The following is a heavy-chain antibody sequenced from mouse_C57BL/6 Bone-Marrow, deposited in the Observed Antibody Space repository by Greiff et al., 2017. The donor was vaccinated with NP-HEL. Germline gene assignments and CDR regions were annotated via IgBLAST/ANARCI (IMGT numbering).Heavy chain of an antibody. V-gene: IGHV5-4*01. CDR1: GFTFSSYA. CDR3: ARDGGSRDRDV. Sequence: EVQGVESGGGLVKPGGSLKLSCAASGFTFSSYAMSWVRQTPEKRLEWVATISDGGSYTYYPDNVKGRFTISMDKAKNNLYLQMSHQKSEDTAMYYCARDGGSRDRDVWGTGTTVTVSS. J-gene: IGHJ1*03. D-gene: IGHD1-1*01. CDR2: ISDGGSYT.